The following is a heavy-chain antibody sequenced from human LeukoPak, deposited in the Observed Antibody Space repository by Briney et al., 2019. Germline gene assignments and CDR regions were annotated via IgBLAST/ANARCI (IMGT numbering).Heavy chain of an antibody. Sequence: PGGSLRLSCAASGFTFSSYAMSWVRQAPGKGLEWVSAISGSGGSTYYADSVKGRFTISRDNSKNTLYLQMNSLRAEDTAVYYCARGPRFLGSSYYYGMDVWGQGTTVTVSS. J-gene: IGHJ6*02. CDR1: GFTFSSYA. CDR3: ARGPRFLGSSYYYGMDV. V-gene: IGHV3-23*01. CDR2: ISGSGGST. D-gene: IGHD3-3*01.